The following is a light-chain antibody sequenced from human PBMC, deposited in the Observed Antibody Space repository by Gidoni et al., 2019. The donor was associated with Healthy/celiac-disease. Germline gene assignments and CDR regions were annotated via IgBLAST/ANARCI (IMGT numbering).Light chain of an antibody. V-gene: IGKV1-39*01. CDR2: AAS. CDR1: QSISSY. CDR3: QQSYSTPLT. Sequence: DIQMTQSHSSLSASVGDRVTITCLASQSISSYLNWYQQKPGKAPKLLIYAASSLQSGVPSRFSGSGSGTDFTLTISSLQPEDFATYYCQQSYSTPLTFGGWTKVEIK. J-gene: IGKJ4*01.